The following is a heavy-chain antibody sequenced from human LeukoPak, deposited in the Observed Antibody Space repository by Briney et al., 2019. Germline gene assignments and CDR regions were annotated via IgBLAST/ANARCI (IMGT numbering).Heavy chain of an antibody. D-gene: IGHD2-2*02. CDR1: GGSISSGTYY. Sequence: SETLSLTCTVSGGSISSGTYYWSWIRQPAGKGLEWIGRMYTSGSTNYNPSLKSRVTISVDTSKNQFSLKLSSVTAADTAVYYCARDSPSVVVVPAAIQGWFDPWGQGTLVTVSS. CDR3: ARDSPSVVVVPAAIQGWFDP. J-gene: IGHJ5*02. CDR2: MYTSGST. V-gene: IGHV4-61*02.